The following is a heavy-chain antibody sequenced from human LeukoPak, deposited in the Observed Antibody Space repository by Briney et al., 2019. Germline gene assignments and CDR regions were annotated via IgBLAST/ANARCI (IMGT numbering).Heavy chain of an antibody. V-gene: IGHV3-11*01. CDR3: SRNAGRGRMTDS. Sequence: GGSLRLSCAASGFTFSDHYMSWIRQAPGKVPEWLSYISVGGNDIQYAGPVKGRFTISRDNAKNSVYLQMNSLRPDDTAVYFCSRNAGRGRMTDSWGQGTLVTVSS. J-gene: IGHJ4*02. D-gene: IGHD3-10*01. CDR2: ISVGGNDI. CDR1: GFTFSDHY.